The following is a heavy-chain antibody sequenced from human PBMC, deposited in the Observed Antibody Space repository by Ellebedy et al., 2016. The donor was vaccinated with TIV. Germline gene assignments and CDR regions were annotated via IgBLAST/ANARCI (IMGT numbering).Heavy chain of an antibody. V-gene: IGHV4-30-4*01. D-gene: IGHD3-10*01. CDR2: IYYSGST. Sequence: MPSETLSLTCTVSGASITTGDYYWTWIRQPPGEGLEWIGYIYYSGSTFFNPSLKSRLTISLDTSKTHLSLKLSSVTAADTAMYYCARGGVDRPHALDIWGQGTVVTVSS. J-gene: IGHJ3*02. CDR1: GASITTGDYY. CDR3: ARGGVDRPHALDI.